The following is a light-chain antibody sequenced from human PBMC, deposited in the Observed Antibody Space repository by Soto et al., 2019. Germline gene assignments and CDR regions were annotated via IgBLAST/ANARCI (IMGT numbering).Light chain of an antibody. J-gene: IGKJ3*01. CDR2: GAS. Sequence: DIQMTQSPSSLCASGGDRVTVTCRASQDISNFLVWFQQKPGKVPNLLIYGASTLQSGVPSRFSGSGSGTDFTLTISSLQPEDVATYFCQKYNSAPFTFGPGTTVDIK. CDR3: QKYNSAPFT. V-gene: IGKV1-27*01. CDR1: QDISNF.